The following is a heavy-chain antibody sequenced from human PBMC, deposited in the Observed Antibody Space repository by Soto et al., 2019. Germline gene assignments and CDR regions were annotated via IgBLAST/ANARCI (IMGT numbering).Heavy chain of an antibody. CDR2: ISGSGVNA. J-gene: IGHJ2*01. CDR3: ARKPHWQYWSFDL. V-gene: IGHV3-20*01. D-gene: IGHD1-1*01. Sequence: EVQLVESGGSVIRPGGSLRLSCAASGFAFQNHGMAWVRQVPGKGLEWVAGISGSGVNAGYADSVKGRFTISRDNGGNPLYLELNNLGVEDTALYHCARKPHWQYWSFDLWGRGTLVTVSS. CDR1: GFAFQNHG.